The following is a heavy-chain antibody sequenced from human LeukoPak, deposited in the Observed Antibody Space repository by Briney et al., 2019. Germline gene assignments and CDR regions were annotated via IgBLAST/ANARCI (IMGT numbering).Heavy chain of an antibody. CDR2: ISSSSSYT. J-gene: IGHJ3*02. Sequence: PGGSLRLSCAASGFTFSDYYMSSIRQAPGKGLEWVSYISSSSSYTNYADSVKGRFTISRDNAKNSLYLQMNSLRAEDTAVYYCARGSMITFGGVIVIRHDAFDIWGQGTMVTVSS. V-gene: IGHV3-11*05. CDR3: ARGSMITFGGVIVIRHDAFDI. CDR1: GFTFSDYY. D-gene: IGHD3-16*02.